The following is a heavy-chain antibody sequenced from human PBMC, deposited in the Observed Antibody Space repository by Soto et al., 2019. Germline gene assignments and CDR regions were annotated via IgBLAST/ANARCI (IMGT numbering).Heavy chain of an antibody. CDR1: GYTFTSYG. D-gene: IGHD5-12*01. V-gene: IGHV1-18*01. CDR2: ISAYNGNT. J-gene: IGHJ3*02. Sequence: QVQLVQSGAEVKKPGASVKVSCKASGYTFTSYGISWVRQAPGQGLEWMGWISAYNGNTNYAQKLQGRVNMTTDTYTSTAYMELRSLRSDDTAVYYCARDVEYSGYDLKAAFEIWGQGTMVAVSS. CDR3: ARDVEYSGYDLKAAFEI.